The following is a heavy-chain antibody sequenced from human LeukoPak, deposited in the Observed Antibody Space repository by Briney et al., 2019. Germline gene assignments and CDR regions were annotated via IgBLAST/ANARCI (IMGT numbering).Heavy chain of an antibody. CDR1: GFSLSTSGVG. V-gene: IGHV2-5*01. Sequence: SGPTLVNPTQTLTLTCTFSGFSLSTSGVGVGWIRQPPGIALEWLALIYWYDDKRYSPYPKSRISIINESSKNEVVLTMTNMDPVDTATYYWAHSHYGDYVLWGQGTLVTVSS. D-gene: IGHD4-17*01. CDR3: AHSHYGDYVL. CDR2: IYWYDDK. J-gene: IGHJ4*02.